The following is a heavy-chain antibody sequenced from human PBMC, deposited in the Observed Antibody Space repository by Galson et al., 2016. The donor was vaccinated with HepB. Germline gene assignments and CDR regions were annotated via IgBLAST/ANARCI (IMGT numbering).Heavy chain of an antibody. CDR1: GFTLSSYV. CDR3: AKGDSYYTGYSSGWYFDY. V-gene: IGHV3-23*01. Sequence: SLRLSCAASGFTLSSYVMSWVRQAPGKGLEWVSGISGSGGSTYYADSVKGRFTISRDTSTNTLYLQMNSLRVDDTAVYYCAKGDSYYTGYSSGWYFDYWGQGTLVTVSS. J-gene: IGHJ4*02. D-gene: IGHD6-19*01. CDR2: ISGSGGST.